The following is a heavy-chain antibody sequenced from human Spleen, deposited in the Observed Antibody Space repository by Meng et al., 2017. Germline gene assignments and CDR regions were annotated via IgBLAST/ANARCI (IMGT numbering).Heavy chain of an antibody. D-gene: IGHD5/OR15-5a*01. CDR1: LGSISTSGYY. J-gene: IGHJ5*02. CDR3: VKSSVFVRTVFDP. Sequence: QPQLQESGPGLVRHSEARCVTCGVSLGSISTSGYYWGWIRQPPGKGLGWIGGIGHSGATYYTPSLRRRVTVSIDTSKNQFSLEVTSVTAADTAVYYCVKSSVFVRTVFDPWGQGTLVTVSS. CDR2: IGHSGAT. V-gene: IGHV4-39*01.